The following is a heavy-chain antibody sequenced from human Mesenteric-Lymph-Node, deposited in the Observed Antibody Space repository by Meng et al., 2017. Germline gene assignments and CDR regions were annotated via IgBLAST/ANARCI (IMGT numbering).Heavy chain of an antibody. J-gene: IGHJ5*02. CDR1: GFTFPDYA. CDR2: VSHDGNSG. Sequence: QGQLGESGGGGVQPGGSRRLSGAASGFTFPDYALHWVRQAPGRGLEWVAIVSHDGNSGCYADSVKGRFSISRDNFRNTQYLQMNSLRPEDTAVYYCARDKSHYDGRSGWFDPWGQGTLVTVSS. V-gene: IGHV3-30-3*01. D-gene: IGHD3-16*01. CDR3: ARDKSHYDGRSGWFDP.